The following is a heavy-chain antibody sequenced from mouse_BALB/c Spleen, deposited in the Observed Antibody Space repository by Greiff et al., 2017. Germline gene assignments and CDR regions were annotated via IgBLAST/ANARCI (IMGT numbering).Heavy chain of an antibody. Sequence: VQGVESGAELVRPGSSVKISCKASGYAFSSYWMNWVKQRPGQGLEWIGQIYPGDGDTNYNGKFKGKATLTADKSSSTAYMQLSSLTSEDSAVYFGARGGGGYWGQGTTLTVSS. J-gene: IGHJ2*01. CDR2: IYPGDGDT. CDR3: ARGGGGY. CDR1: GYAFSSYW. V-gene: IGHV1-80*01.